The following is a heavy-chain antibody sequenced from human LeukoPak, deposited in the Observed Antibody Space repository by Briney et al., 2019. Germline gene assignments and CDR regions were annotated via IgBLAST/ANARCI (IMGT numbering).Heavy chain of an antibody. D-gene: IGHD4-17*01. J-gene: IGHJ4*02. Sequence: ASVKVSCEASGYTFTAYYMNWVRQAPGQGLEWMGIINPSGGSTSYTQKFQGRVTMTRDTSTSTVYMELSSLRSEDTAVYYCARRRGYGDYGGFDYWGQGTLVTVSS. CDR2: INPSGGST. V-gene: IGHV1-46*01. CDR1: GYTFTAYY. CDR3: ARRRGYGDYGGFDY.